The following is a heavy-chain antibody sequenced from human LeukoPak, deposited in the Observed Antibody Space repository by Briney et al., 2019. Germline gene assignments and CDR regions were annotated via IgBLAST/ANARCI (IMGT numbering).Heavy chain of an antibody. CDR2: IYHSGST. D-gene: IGHD2-21*01. CDR1: GYSISSGYY. V-gene: IGHV4-38-2*01. J-gene: IGHJ3*02. CDR3: ASGGIVVVISRDAFDI. Sequence: SETLSLTCAVSGYSISSGYYWGWIRQPPGKGLEWIGSIYHSGSTYYNPSLKSRGTISVDTSKNQFSLKLSSVTAADTAVYYCASGGIVVVISRDAFDIWGQGTMVTVSS.